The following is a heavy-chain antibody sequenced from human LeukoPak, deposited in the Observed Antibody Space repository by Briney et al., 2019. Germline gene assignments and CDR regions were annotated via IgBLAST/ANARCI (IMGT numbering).Heavy chain of an antibody. Sequence: PGGSLRLSCAASGFTFSSYSMNWVRQAPGKGLEWVSSISSSSTYTYYADSVKGRFTISKDNAENSLYLQMNSLRAEDTAVYYCARDAGYSSSCYYYWGQGTLVTVSS. J-gene: IGHJ4*02. V-gene: IGHV3-21*01. CDR2: ISSSSTYT. D-gene: IGHD6-13*01. CDR3: ARDAGYSSSCYYY. CDR1: GFTFSSYS.